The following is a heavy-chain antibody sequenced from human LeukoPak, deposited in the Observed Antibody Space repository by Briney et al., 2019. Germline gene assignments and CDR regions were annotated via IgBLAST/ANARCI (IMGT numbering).Heavy chain of an antibody. CDR3: ARRLTQYDCFDP. V-gene: IGHV6-1*01. D-gene: IGHD2-2*01. CDR2: TYYRSTWYN. Sequence: SQTLSLTCAISGDIVSSNSVTWNWIRQFPSRGLEWLVRTYYRSTWYNDYAVSVRGRITVNPDTSKNQFSLHLNSVTPEDTAVYYCARRLTQYDCFDPWGQGILVTVSS. CDR1: GDIVSSNSVT. J-gene: IGHJ5*02.